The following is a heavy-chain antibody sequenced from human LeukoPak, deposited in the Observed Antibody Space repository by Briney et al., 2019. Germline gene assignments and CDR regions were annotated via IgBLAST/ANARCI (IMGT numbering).Heavy chain of an antibody. J-gene: IGHJ4*02. Sequence: GGSLRLSCAASGFTVSSNYMSWVRQAPGKGLDWVANIKQDGSEKYYVDSVKGRFTISRDNAKNSLYLQMNSLRTEDTALYYCAKEGYRSSWYDYWGQGTLVTVSS. CDR1: GFTVSSNY. V-gene: IGHV3-7*03. CDR3: AKEGYRSSWYDY. D-gene: IGHD6-13*01. CDR2: IKQDGSEK.